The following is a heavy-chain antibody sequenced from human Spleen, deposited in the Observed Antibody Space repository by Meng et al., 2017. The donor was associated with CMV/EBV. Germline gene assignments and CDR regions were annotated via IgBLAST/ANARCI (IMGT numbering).Heavy chain of an antibody. CDR3: AKGMSSSWIFDY. V-gene: IGHV3-43D*03. J-gene: IGHJ4*02. CDR1: GFTFDDYA. D-gene: IGHD6-13*01. Sequence: GESLKISCAASGFTFDDYAMHWVRQAPGKGLEWVSLISWDGGSTYYADSVKGRFTISRDNSKNSLYLQMNSLRAEDTALYYCAKGMSSSWIFDYWARERWSPSPQ. CDR2: ISWDGGST.